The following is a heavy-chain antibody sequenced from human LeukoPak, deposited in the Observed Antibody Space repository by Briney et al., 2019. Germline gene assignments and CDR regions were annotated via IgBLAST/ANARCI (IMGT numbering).Heavy chain of an antibody. J-gene: IGHJ6*02. CDR1: GFTFSSYW. CDR2: IKQDGSEK. Sequence: GGSLRLSCAASGFTFSSYWMSWVRQAPGKGLEWVANIKQDGSEKYYVDSVKGRFTISRDNAKNSLYLQMNSLRAEDTAVYYCARERGGYSGYDHYYNYYGMDVWGQGTTVTVSS. D-gene: IGHD5-12*01. V-gene: IGHV3-7*01. CDR3: ARERGGYSGYDHYYNYYGMDV.